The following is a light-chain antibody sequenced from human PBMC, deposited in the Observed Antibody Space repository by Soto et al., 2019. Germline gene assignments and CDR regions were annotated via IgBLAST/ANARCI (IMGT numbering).Light chain of an antibody. CDR1: STDVGDSNH. V-gene: IGLV2-14*01. Sequence: QSVLTQPASVSGSPGQSITISCTGTSTDVGDSNHVSWYQHHPGKAPKLIIYEVSYRPSGVSNRLSGSKSAYTASLTISGLQAEDEADYYCNSQTTSGIRVFGTGTKVTVL. J-gene: IGLJ1*01. CDR2: EVS. CDR3: NSQTTSGIRV.